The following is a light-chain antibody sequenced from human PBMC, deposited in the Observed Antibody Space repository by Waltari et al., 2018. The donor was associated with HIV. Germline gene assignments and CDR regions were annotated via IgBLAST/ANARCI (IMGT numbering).Light chain of an antibody. CDR3: CSYAGSYTV. CDR2: DVS. CDR1: SSDVGGYNY. J-gene: IGLJ2*01. Sequence: QSALTQPRSVSGSPGQSVTISCTGTSSDVGGYNYVSWYPQYPGKAPKFMIYDVSKRPSGVPDRFSGSKSGNTASLTISGLQAEDEADYYRCSYAGSYTVFGGGTKLTVL. V-gene: IGLV2-11*01.